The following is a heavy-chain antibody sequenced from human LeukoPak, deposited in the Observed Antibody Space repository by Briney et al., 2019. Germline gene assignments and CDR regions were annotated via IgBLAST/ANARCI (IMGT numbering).Heavy chain of an antibody. Sequence: SVKVSCKASGGTFSSYAISWVRQAPGQGLEWMGGIIPILGTANYAQKFQGRVTTTADESTSTGYMELSSLRSEDTAVYYCARDGRSAFDIWGQGTMVTVSS. D-gene: IGHD1-26*01. J-gene: IGHJ3*02. CDR3: ARDGRSAFDI. CDR1: GGTFSSYA. CDR2: IIPILGTA. V-gene: IGHV1-69*13.